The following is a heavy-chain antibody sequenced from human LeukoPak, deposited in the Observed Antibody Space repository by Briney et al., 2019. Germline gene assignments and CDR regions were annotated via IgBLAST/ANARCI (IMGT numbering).Heavy chain of an antibody. CDR1: GFTFSNYA. J-gene: IGHJ4*02. V-gene: IGHV3-23*01. CDR2: ISGSGGST. D-gene: IGHD5-12*01. Sequence: GGSLRLSCAASGFTFSNYAMSWVRQAPGKGLEWVSAISGSGGSTYYADSVKGRFTISRDNSKNTLYLQMNSLRAEDTAVYYCAKLEWLRFAPFDYWGQGTLVTVSS. CDR3: AKLEWLRFAPFDY.